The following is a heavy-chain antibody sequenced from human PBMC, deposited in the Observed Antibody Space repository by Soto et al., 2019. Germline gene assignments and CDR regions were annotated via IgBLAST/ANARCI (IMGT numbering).Heavy chain of an antibody. CDR3: ARDWWSSRTYYYYGMDV. CDR1: GGTFSSYA. Sequence: SVKVSCKASGGTFSSYAISWVRQAPGQGLEWMGGIIPIFGTANYAQKFQGRVTITADESTSTAYMELSSLRSEDTAVYYCARDWWSSRTYYYYGMDVWGQGTTVTVSS. J-gene: IGHJ6*02. CDR2: IIPIFGTA. V-gene: IGHV1-69*13. D-gene: IGHD6-13*01.